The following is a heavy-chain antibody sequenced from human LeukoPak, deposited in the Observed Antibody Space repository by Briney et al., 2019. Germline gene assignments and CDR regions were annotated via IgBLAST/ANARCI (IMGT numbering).Heavy chain of an antibody. CDR2: ISKDGSDK. CDR1: GFTFSDYA. V-gene: IGHV3-30-3*01. J-gene: IGHJ4*02. CDR3: ARDYWWNYDY. D-gene: IGHD1-7*01. Sequence: GRSLRLSCAASGFTFSDYAMHWVRQAPGKGLEWVAVISKDGSDKYYPGSVRGRFTISRDNSKNPIYLQMDSLRAEDTAIYYCARDYWWNYDYWGQGTLVTVSS.